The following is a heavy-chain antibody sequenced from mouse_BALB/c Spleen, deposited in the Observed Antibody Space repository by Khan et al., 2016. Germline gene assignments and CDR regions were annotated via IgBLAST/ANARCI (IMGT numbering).Heavy chain of an antibody. J-gene: IGHJ3*01. Sequence: EVQLQESGGGLVKPGGSLKLSCAASGFTFSDYYMYWVRQTPEKRLEWVATISDGGSYTYYPDSVKGRFTISRDNAKNNLYLQMSSLKSEDTAMYYCAREGLRGGLAYWGQGTLVTVSA. CDR2: ISDGGSYT. CDR3: AREGLRGGLAY. V-gene: IGHV5-4*02. D-gene: IGHD2-4*01. CDR1: GFTFSDYY.